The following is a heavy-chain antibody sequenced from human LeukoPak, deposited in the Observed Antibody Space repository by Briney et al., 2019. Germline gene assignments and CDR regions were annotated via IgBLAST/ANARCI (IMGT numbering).Heavy chain of an antibody. CDR1: GGSINSYY. V-gene: IGHV4-59*08. CDR2: IYYSGST. J-gene: IGHJ4*02. Sequence: SETLSLTCTVAGGSINSYYWSWIRQPPGKGLEWIGVIYYSGSTDYNPSLNSRVTISVDTSKNQFSLKLSSVTAADTAVYYCATHDVGWYFASWGQGTLVTVSS. CDR3: ATHDVGWYFAS.